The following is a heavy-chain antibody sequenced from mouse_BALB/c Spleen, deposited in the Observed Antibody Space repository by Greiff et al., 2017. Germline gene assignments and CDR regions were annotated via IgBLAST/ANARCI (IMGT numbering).Heavy chain of an antibody. Sequence: EVQLQQSGAELVRSGASVKLSCTASGFNIKDYYMHWVKQRPEQGLEWIGWIDPENGDTEYAPKFQGKATMTADTSSNTAYLQLSSLTSEDTAVYYCNAERGPYYFDYWGQGTTLTVSS. CDR1: GFNIKDYY. CDR2: IDPENGDT. V-gene: IGHV14-4*02. CDR3: NAERGPYYFDY. J-gene: IGHJ2*01.